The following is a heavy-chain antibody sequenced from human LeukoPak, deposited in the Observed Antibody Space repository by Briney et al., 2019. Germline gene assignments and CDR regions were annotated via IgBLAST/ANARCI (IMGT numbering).Heavy chain of an antibody. J-gene: IGHJ4*02. D-gene: IGHD4/OR15-4a*01. Sequence: SGGSLRLSCAASGFTFTDYYMSWIRQAPGKGLEWLSYISSSGSTIYYADSVKGRFTISRDNSKNTLYLQMNSLRAEDTAAYYCARRAGAYSHPYDYWGQGTLVTVSS. CDR1: GFTFTDYY. V-gene: IGHV3-11*01. CDR3: ARRAGAYSHPYDY. CDR2: ISSSGSTI.